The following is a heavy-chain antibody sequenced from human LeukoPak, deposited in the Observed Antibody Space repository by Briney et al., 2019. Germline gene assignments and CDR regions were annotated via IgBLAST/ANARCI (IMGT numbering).Heavy chain of an antibody. V-gene: IGHV3-74*01. J-gene: IGHJ6*02. CDR2: INGDGSSI. CDR3: ARDKAYGMDV. CDR1: GFTISGYW. Sequence: GGSLRLSCAASGFTISGYWLHWVRQAPGKGLGWVSHINGDGSSISYADSVKGRFTISRDNTKNTLYLQMNSLRAEDTAVYYCARDKAYGMDVWGQGTTVTVSS.